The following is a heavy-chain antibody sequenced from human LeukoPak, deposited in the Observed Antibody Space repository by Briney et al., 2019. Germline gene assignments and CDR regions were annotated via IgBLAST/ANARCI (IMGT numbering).Heavy chain of an antibody. V-gene: IGHV3-7*01. Sequence: GGSLRLSCAASGFTFSSYAMSWVRQAPGKGLEWVANVNQGGTEKYYVDSVKGRFTISRDNAKNSLYLQMNCLRAEDTAVYYCARVYGAPDYGDYGLVPGYMDVWGKGTTVTVSS. CDR1: GFTFSSYA. CDR2: VNQGGTEK. CDR3: ARVYGAPDYGDYGLVPGYMDV. D-gene: IGHD4-17*01. J-gene: IGHJ6*03.